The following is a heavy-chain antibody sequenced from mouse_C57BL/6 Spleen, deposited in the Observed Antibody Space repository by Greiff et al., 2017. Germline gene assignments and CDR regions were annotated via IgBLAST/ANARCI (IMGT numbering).Heavy chain of an antibody. Sequence: EVKLMESGGGLVKPGGSLKLSCAASGFTFSSYTMSWVRQTPEQRLEWVATISGGGGNTYYPDSVKGRFTISRDNAKNTLYLQMSSLRSEDTAVYYCARHYRGYFDVWGTGTTVTVSS. CDR2: ISGGGGNT. V-gene: IGHV5-9*04. CDR3: ARHYRGYFDV. CDR1: GFTFSSYT. J-gene: IGHJ1*03. D-gene: IGHD1-1*01.